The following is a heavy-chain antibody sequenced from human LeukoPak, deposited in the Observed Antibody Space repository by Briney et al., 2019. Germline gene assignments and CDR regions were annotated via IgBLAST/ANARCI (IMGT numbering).Heavy chain of an antibody. Sequence: SSETLSLTCTVSGGSISSGDYYWSWIRQPPGKGLEWIGYIYYSGSTNYNPSLKSRVTISVDTSKNQFSLKLSSVTAADTAVYYCARRMYGDYAQVDLWGRGTLVTVSS. CDR2: IYYSGST. J-gene: IGHJ2*01. D-gene: IGHD4-17*01. V-gene: IGHV4-61*08. CDR3: ARRMYGDYAQVDL. CDR1: GGSISSGDYY.